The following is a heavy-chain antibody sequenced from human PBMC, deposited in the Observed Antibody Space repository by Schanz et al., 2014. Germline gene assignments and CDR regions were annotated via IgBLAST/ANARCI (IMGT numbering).Heavy chain of an antibody. J-gene: IGHJ6*02. V-gene: IGHV4-59*01. CDR3: TRGNALDV. D-gene: IGHD1-1*01. CDR1: GGSISGDY. Sequence: QVQLQGSGPGLVKPSETLSLTCIVSGGSISGDYWSWIRQSPGKGLEWIGYIYYTASTNYNPSLRSRVTISADTSKNQFSLKLTSVTAADSAVYFCTRGNALDVWGQGTTVTVSS. CDR2: IYYTAST.